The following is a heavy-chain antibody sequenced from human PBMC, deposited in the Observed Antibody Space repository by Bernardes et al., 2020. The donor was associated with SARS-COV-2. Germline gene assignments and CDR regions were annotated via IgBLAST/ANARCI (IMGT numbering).Heavy chain of an antibody. CDR1: GDSISSANYC. D-gene: IGHD3-10*01. J-gene: IGHJ4*02. CDR2: PHSSGIT. CDR3: ARLDYYLSGTYYNARHY. V-gene: IGHV4-39*01. Sequence: SEPLSLTCTVPGDSISSANYCWGWLLQLPGQGLEWIGSPHSSGITDYTPSFQRRVTISVDMSKNQFSLRLSSVTAADTAVYFCARLDYYLSGTYYNARHYWGPGTLVTVSS.